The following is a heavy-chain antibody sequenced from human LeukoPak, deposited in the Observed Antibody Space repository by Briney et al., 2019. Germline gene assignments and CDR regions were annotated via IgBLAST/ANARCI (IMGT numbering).Heavy chain of an antibody. J-gene: IGHJ6*02. CDR3: ARDCPYSSGWLNGMDV. Sequence: PGRSLRLSCAASGFTFSSYGMHWVRQAPGKGLEWVAVIWYDGSNKYYADSVKGRFTISRDSPKNTLYLQMNSLRAEDTAVYYCARDCPYSSGWLNGMDVWGQGTTVTVSS. V-gene: IGHV3-33*01. CDR1: GFTFSSYG. CDR2: IWYDGSNK. D-gene: IGHD6-19*01.